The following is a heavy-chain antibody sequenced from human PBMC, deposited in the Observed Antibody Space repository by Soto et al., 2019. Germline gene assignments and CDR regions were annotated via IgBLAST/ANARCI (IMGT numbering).Heavy chain of an antibody. CDR1: GFTFSSYA. D-gene: IGHD2-15*01. CDR2: ISGSGGST. CDR3: ANLELSHRGYCSGGSCYAPGGGFDY. Sequence: GGSLRLSCAASGFTFSSYAMSWVRQAPGKGLEWVSAISGSGGSTYYADSVKGRFTISRDNSKNTLYLQMNSLRAEDTAVYYCANLELSHRGYCSGGSCYAPGGGFDYWGQGTLVTVSS. J-gene: IGHJ4*02. V-gene: IGHV3-23*01.